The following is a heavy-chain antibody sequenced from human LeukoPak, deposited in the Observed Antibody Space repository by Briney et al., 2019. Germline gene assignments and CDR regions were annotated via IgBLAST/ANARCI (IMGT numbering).Heavy chain of an antibody. CDR1: QYTFTDYA. CDR2: INAGNGKT. J-gene: IGHJ4*02. D-gene: IGHD6-13*01. V-gene: IGHV1-3*01. CDR3: ARSSWGPNSSPDY. Sequence: GASVKVSCKASQYTFTDYAVHWVRQAPGQRLEWMGWINAGNGKTKYSQSFQGRVTITRDTSATTAYMELSSLTSEDTAVYYCARSSWGPNSSPDYWGQGALVTVSS.